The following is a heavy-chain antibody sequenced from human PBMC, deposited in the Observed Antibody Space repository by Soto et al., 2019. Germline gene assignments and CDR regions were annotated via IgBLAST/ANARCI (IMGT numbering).Heavy chain of an antibody. CDR2: IFPGDSDT. D-gene: IGHD2-8*02. J-gene: IGHJ4*02. CDR3: AAGYSTGLDAFDY. CDR1: GYNFANFW. V-gene: IGHV5-51*01. Sequence: PRWSLKLSCKGSGYNFANFWIGWVRQMPGKGLEWMGMIFPGDSDTKNSPSLEGQITMSVDKSDSSAYLQWRSLKASDTAIYYCAAGYSTGLDAFDYWGQGTLVTVSS.